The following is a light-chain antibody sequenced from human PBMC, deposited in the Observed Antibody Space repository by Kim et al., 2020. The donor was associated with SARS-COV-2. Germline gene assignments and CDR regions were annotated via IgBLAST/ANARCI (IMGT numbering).Light chain of an antibody. V-gene: IGKV4-1*01. CDR1: QSVLYSSNNKNY. J-gene: IGKJ2*01. Sequence: DIVMTQSPDSLAVSLGERATINCKSSQSVLYSSNNKNYLAWYQQKPGQPPKLLIYWASTRESGVPDRFSGSGSGTDFTLTISSLKAEDVAVDYCQKYYSTPYTFGQGTKLEI. CDR2: WAS. CDR3: QKYYSTPYT.